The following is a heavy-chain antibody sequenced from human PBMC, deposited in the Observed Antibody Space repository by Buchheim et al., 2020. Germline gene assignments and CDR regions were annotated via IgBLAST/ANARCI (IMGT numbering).Heavy chain of an antibody. V-gene: IGHV4-31*11. CDR3: ARDVLNNWFDP. J-gene: IGHJ5*02. CDR1: GVSISSSDFF. CDR2: IYHNGIT. Sequence: QLQLQESGPGLVKPSETLSLTCAVSGVSISSSDFFWGWIRQPPGKGLEWIGYIYHNGITYYNPSLKSRVILSIDTSTNQFSLKMSSVTAADTAVYYCARDVLNNWFDPWGQGTL.